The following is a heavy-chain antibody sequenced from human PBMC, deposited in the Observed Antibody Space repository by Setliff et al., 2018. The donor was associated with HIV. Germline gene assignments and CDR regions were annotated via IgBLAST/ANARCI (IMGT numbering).Heavy chain of an antibody. V-gene: IGHV1-69*05. J-gene: IGHJ3*02. CDR3: AKDGDYRNWDYDAFDI. CDR2: IIPIFGTA. CDR1: GGTFSSYA. Sequence: GASVKVSCKASGGTFSSYAISWVRQAPGQGLEWVGGIIPIFGTANYAQKFQGRVTITTDESTSTAYMELSSLRSEDTAVYYCAKDGDYRNWDYDAFDIWGQGTMVTVSS. D-gene: IGHD1-7*01.